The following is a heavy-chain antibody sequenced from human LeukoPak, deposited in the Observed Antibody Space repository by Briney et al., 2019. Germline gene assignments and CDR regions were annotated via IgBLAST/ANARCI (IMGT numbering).Heavy chain of an antibody. CDR2: ISYDGSNK. CDR3: ARDLGEYYFDY. J-gene: IGHJ4*02. V-gene: IGHV3-30-3*01. D-gene: IGHD3-10*01. CDR1: GFTFSSYA. Sequence: GGSLRLSCAASGFTFSSYAMHWVRQAPGKGLEWVAVISYDGSNKYYADSVKGRFTISRDNSKNTLYLQMNSLRAEYTAVYYCARDLGEYYFDYWGQGTLVTVSS.